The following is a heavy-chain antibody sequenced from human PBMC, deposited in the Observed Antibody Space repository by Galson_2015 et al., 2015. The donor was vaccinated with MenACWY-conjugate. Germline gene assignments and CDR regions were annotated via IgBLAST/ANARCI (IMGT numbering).Heavy chain of an antibody. J-gene: IGHJ4*02. CDR1: GFTFSNDW. Sequence: SLRLSCAASGFTFSNDWMSGVRQAPGRGLEWVGRIKSKTDAGTTDYAAPVKGRFTISRDDSKNTLYLQMSSLKTEDTAVYYCTTYSSSNYWGQGTLVTVSS. D-gene: IGHD6-6*01. CDR2: IKSKTDAGTT. V-gene: IGHV3-15*01. CDR3: TTYSSSNY.